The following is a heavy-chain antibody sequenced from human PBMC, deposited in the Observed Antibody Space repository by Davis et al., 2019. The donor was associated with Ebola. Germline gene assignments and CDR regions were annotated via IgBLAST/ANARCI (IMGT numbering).Heavy chain of an antibody. CDR2: IYPDDSDT. D-gene: IGHD3-10*01. Sequence: GESLKISCKGSGYNFTKYWIAWVRQMPGKGLEWMGIIYPDDSDTRYSPSFQGQVTITADRSSRTSYLQWSSLKASDTAMYYCARYDGEVWGQGTLVTVSS. V-gene: IGHV5-51*01. CDR3: ARYDGEV. CDR1: GYNFTKYW. J-gene: IGHJ4*02.